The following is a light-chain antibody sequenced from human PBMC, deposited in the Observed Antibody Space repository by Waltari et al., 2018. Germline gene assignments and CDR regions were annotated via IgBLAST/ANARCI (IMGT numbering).Light chain of an antibody. J-gene: IGKJ1*01. CDR2: KAS. Sequence: DVQMTQSPSTLAESVGDTVTITCRASEYIRTSLAWYQQKPGKAPNILIYKASTVDIGVSSRFSGSGSGTEFTLTISSLQPDDFATYHCQQYKSRSQTFGQGTKVEIK. CDR1: EYIRTS. CDR3: QQYKSRSQT. V-gene: IGKV1-5*03.